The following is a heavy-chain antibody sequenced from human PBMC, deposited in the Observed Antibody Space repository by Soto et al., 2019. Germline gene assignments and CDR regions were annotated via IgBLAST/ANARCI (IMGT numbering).Heavy chain of an antibody. Sequence: GGSLRLSCAASGFTVSSNYMSWVRQAPGKGLEWVSVIYSGGSTYYADSVKGRFTISRDNSKNTLYLQMNSLRAEDTAVYYCAKTWSSGYSWFDPWGQGTLVTVSS. V-gene: IGHV3-53*01. D-gene: IGHD3-22*01. J-gene: IGHJ5*02. CDR2: IYSGGST. CDR3: AKTWSSGYSWFDP. CDR1: GFTVSSNY.